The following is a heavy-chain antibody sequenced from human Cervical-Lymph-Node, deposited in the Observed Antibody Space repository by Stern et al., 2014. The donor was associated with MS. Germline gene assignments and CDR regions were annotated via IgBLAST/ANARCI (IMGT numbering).Heavy chain of an antibody. CDR3: ARGFVSTANWFDH. D-gene: IGHD3-10*01. CDR2: FNPSIDST. CDR1: GYTFPSHY. Sequence: QVQLVESGAEVKKPGASVTVSCKASGYTFPSHYIHWVRQAPGQGLEWMGIFNPSIDSTISAPLFQGRLTMTWDTSTSTVNMHLSSLTSEDTAVYYCARGFVSTANWFDHWGQGTLVTVSS. J-gene: IGHJ5*02. V-gene: IGHV1-46*01.